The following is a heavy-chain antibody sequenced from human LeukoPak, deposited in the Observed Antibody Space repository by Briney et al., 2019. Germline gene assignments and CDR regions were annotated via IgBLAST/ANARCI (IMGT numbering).Heavy chain of an antibody. D-gene: IGHD5-12*01. Sequence: GGSLRLSCVGSKFTFSDYCMTWVRQAPGEGLEWVANIKEDRGEKDVLDSVKGRFTIYRDNGKNSVYLQMNSLRPEDTAVYYCARDAYRGIWSRKYYYYVGLDVWGQGTTVIVSS. CDR3: ARDAYRGIWSRKYYYYVGLDV. CDR2: IKEDRGEK. V-gene: IGHV3-7*01. CDR1: KFTFSDYC. J-gene: IGHJ6*02.